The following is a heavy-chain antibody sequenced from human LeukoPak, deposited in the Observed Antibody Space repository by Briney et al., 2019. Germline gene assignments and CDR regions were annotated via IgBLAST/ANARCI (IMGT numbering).Heavy chain of an antibody. CDR3: AKDCDGGGSCYFDV. V-gene: IGHV3-23*01. J-gene: IGHJ6*03. CDR1: GFTFSSYA. CDR2: ISGSGGST. D-gene: IGHD2-15*01. Sequence: KPGGSLRLSCAASGFTFSSYAMSWVRQAPGKGLEWVSAISGSGGSTYYADSVKGRFTISRDNSKNTLYLQMNSLRAEDTAVYYCAKDCDGGGSCYFDVWGKGTTVTVSS.